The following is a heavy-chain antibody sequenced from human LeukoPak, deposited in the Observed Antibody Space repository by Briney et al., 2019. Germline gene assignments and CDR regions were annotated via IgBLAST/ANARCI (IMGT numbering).Heavy chain of an antibody. J-gene: IGHJ5*02. V-gene: IGHV1-2*02. D-gene: IGHD3-16*01. CDR2: INPNSGGT. CDR3: ARGLLRSWFDP. Sequence: ASVKVSCKASGYTFTSYGIGWVRQAPGQGLEWMGWINPNSGGTNYAQKFQGRVTMTRDTSISTAYMELSRLRSDDTAVYYCARGLLRSWFDPWGQGTLVTVSS. CDR1: GYTFTSYG.